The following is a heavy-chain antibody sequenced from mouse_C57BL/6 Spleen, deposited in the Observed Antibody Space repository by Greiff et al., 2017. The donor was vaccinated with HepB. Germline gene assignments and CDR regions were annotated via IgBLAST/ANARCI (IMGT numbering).Heavy chain of an antibody. Sequence: EVQLQQSGPELVKPGASVKISCKASGYTFTDYYMNWVKQSHGKSLEWIGDINPNNGGTSYNQKFKGKATLTVDKSSSTAYMELRSLTSEDSAVYYCARGVYYDYVDYWGQGTTLTVSS. J-gene: IGHJ2*01. CDR1: GYTFTDYY. D-gene: IGHD2-4*01. V-gene: IGHV1-26*01. CDR3: ARGVYYDYVDY. CDR2: INPNNGGT.